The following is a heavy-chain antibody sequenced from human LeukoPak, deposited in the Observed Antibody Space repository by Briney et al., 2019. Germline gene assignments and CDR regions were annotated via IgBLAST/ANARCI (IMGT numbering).Heavy chain of an antibody. J-gene: IGHJ6*02. D-gene: IGHD6-6*01. V-gene: IGHV4-39*07. Sequence: SETLSLTCTVSGGSTSSSSYYWGWIRQPPGKGLEWIGSIYYSGSTYYNPSLKSRVTISVDTSKNQFSLKLSSVTAADTAVYYCARRIAARQPYYYGMDVWGQGTTVTVSS. CDR1: GGSTSSSSYY. CDR3: ARRIAARQPYYYGMDV. CDR2: IYYSGST.